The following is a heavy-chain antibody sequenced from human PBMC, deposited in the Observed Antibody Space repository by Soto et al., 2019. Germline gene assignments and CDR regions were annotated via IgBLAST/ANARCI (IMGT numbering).Heavy chain of an antibody. V-gene: IGHV3-33*01. CDR1: GFTFSSYG. D-gene: IGHD3-10*01. Sequence: QVQLVESGGGVVQPVRSLRLSCAASGFTFSSYGMHWFRQAPGKGLEWVAVIWYDGSNKYYADSVKGRFTISRDNSKNTLYLQMNSLRAEDMAVYYCARSTFGRGYYYGMDVWGQGTTVTVSS. J-gene: IGHJ6*02. CDR2: IWYDGSNK. CDR3: ARSTFGRGYYYGMDV.